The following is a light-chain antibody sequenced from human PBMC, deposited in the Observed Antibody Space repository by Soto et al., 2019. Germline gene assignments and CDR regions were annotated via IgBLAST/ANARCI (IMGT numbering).Light chain of an antibody. CDR3: QHYNSYSEA. J-gene: IGKJ1*01. Sequence: DIHLTQSPSFLSASVVDRVTITCLASQGISSYLAWYQQKPGEAPKLLIYAASTLQSGVPSRFSGSGSGTDFTLTISSLQPDDFATYYCQHYNSYSEAFGQGTKVDI. CDR1: QGISSY. V-gene: IGKV1-9*01. CDR2: AAS.